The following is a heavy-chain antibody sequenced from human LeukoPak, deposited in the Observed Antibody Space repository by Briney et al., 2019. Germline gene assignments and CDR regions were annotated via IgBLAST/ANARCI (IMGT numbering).Heavy chain of an antibody. J-gene: IGHJ6*02. CDR1: GFTFSNYA. Sequence: PGASLRLSCAASGFTFSNYAMNWVRQAPGKGQEWVSATSGSGDSTYYADSVKGRFTISRDNSKNTVYLQMNSLRAEDTAVYYCAKVLDYYYYGMDVWGQGTTVTVSS. V-gene: IGHV3-23*01. CDR3: AKVLDYYYYGMDV. CDR2: TSGSGDST.